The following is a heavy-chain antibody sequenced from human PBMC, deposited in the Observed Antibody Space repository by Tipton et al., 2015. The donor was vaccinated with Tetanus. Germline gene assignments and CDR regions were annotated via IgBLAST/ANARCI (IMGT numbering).Heavy chain of an antibody. CDR1: GGTFSSYA. Sequence: QMQLVQSGAEVKKPRSSVKVSCKASGGTFSSYAISWVRQAPGQGLEWMGGIIPIFGTANYAQKFQGRVTITADESTSTAYRELSSLRSEDTAVYYCGMGIAVAGTPNYYYYGMDVWGQGTTVTVSS. CDR3: GMGIAVAGTPNYYYYGMDV. D-gene: IGHD6-19*01. J-gene: IGHJ6*02. CDR2: IIPIFGTA. V-gene: IGHV1-69*01.